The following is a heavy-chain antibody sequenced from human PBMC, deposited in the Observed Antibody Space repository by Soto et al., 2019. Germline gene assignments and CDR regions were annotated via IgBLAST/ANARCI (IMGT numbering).Heavy chain of an antibody. CDR3: ARPLYADYFDY. V-gene: IGHV1-3*01. CDR2: VNAGNGYT. Sequence: QVQLVQSGAEVKKPGASVKVSCKASGYTFTSYALHWVRQAPGQRLEWMGWVNAGNGYTKYSQNFQGRVTITRDTSATPSYMELSGLRSEDTAVDYCARPLYADYFDYWVQGTLVTVSS. CDR1: GYTFTSYA. J-gene: IGHJ4*02. D-gene: IGHD2-2*02.